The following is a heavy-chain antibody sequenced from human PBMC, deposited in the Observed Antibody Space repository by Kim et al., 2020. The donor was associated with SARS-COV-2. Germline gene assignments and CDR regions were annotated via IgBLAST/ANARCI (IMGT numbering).Heavy chain of an antibody. V-gene: IGHV4-59*01. J-gene: IGHJ6*02. Sequence: SGSTNYHPSLESRVTISVDTSKKQFSLRLTSVTAADTAVYCWARVFRGMDVGGQGTTVTVSS. CDR3: ARVFRGMDV. CDR2: SGST. D-gene: IGHD3-16*01.